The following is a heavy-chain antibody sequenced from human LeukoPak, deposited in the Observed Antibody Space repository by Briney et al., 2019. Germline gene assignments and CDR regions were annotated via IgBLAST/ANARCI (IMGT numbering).Heavy chain of an antibody. V-gene: IGHV3-48*04. J-gene: IGHJ3*02. Sequence: GGSLRLSCAASGFTFSSYGMNWVRQAPGKGLEWVSYISSSSSTIYYADSVRGRFTISRDNAKSSLYLQMNSLRAEDTAVYYCASSNYGDKRRAFDIWGQGTMVTVFS. CDR2: ISSSSSTI. CDR1: GFTFSSYG. D-gene: IGHD4-17*01. CDR3: ASSNYGDKRRAFDI.